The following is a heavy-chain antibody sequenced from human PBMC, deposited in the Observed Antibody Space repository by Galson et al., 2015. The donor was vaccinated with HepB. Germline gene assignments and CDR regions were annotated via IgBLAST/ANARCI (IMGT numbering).Heavy chain of an antibody. CDR1: GFTFSSYY. D-gene: IGHD1-14*01. J-gene: IGHJ4*02. CDR2: INQAGTLK. V-gene: IGHV3-7*01. CDR3: ARSLWPEDF. Sequence: SLRLSCAASGFTFSSYYMSWVRQAPGKGLEWVANINQAGTLKNYVDSVKCRFSISRDNAENSVSLQMSSLRVEDTAVYYCARSLWPEDFWGQGTLVTVSS.